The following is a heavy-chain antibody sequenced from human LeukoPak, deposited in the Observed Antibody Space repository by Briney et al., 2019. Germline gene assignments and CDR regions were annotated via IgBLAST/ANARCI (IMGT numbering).Heavy chain of an antibody. CDR2: IWYDGSNK. CDR1: GFTFSSYG. J-gene: IGHJ4*02. V-gene: IGHV3-33*06. CDR3: AKERGGGGYSYGQYYFDY. D-gene: IGHD5-18*01. Sequence: GRSLRLSCAAPGFTFSSYGMHWVRQAPGEGLEWVAVIWYDGSNKYYADSVKGRFTISRDNSKNTLYLQMNSLRAEDTAVYYCAKERGGGGYSYGQYYFDYWGQGTLVTVSS.